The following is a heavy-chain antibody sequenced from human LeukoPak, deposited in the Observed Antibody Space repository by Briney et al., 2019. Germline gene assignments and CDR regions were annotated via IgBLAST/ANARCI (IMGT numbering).Heavy chain of an antibody. CDR3: ARGYGDYVDAFDI. CDR2: IYYSGST. CDR1: GGSISGGGYY. V-gene: IGHV4-31*03. D-gene: IGHD4-17*01. Sequence: SQTLSLTCTVSGGSISGGGYYWSWIRQHPGKGLEWIGYIYYSGSTYYNPSLKSRVTISVDTSKNQFSLKLSSVTAADTAVYYCARGYGDYVDAFDIWGQGTMVTVSS. J-gene: IGHJ3*02.